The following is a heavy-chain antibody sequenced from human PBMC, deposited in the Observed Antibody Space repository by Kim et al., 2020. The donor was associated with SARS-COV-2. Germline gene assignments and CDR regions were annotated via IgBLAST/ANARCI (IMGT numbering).Heavy chain of an antibody. J-gene: IGHJ4*01. CDR3: ARGPLFDDYGDYKFDF. CDR2: ITSGGSRT. V-gene: IGHV3-48*02. Sequence: GGSLRLSCVTSGFAFSTYSMNWIRQAPGKGLEWLSLITSGGSRTFYAESVKGRFTISRDNAKKSLYLQMSSLTDEDTAVYYCARGPLFDDYGDYKFDFWG. CDR1: GFAFSTYS. D-gene: IGHD4-17*01.